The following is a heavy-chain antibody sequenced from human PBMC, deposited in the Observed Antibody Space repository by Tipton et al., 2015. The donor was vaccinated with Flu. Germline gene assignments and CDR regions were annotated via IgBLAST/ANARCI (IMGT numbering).Heavy chain of an antibody. J-gene: IGHJ4*02. D-gene: IGHD6-13*01. CDR2: IYNIEIT. V-gene: IGHV4-4*07. CDR3: ARGSSWLEY. Sequence: TLSLTCTVSGGSISTDYWTWIRQPAGKGLEWIGRIYNIEITNYNPSLKSRVTMSVDTSQKQFSLKLTSVTAADTAVYYCARGSSWLEYWGQGIPVTVSS. CDR1: GGSISTDY.